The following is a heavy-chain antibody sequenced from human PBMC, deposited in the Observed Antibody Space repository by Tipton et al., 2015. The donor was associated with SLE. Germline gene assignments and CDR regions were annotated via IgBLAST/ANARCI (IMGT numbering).Heavy chain of an antibody. D-gene: IGHD3-10*01. CDR1: GGSISSSGYD. CDR2: IYHTGST. V-gene: IGHV4-61*08. CDR3: ARDYYGSGFDAFDI. Sequence: TLSLTCTVSGGSISSSGYDWGWIRQPPKQGLEWIGWIYHTGSTDYNPSLKSRVTISVDTSKNQFSLRLSSVTAADTAVYYCARDYYGSGFDAFDIWGQGTMVTVSS. J-gene: IGHJ3*02.